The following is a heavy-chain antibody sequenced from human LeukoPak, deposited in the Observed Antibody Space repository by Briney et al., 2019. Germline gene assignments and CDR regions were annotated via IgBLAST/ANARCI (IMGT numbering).Heavy chain of an antibody. CDR2: ISSSGSTI. V-gene: IGHV3-48*04. CDR3: ARDGGDYVVYSYYYMDV. Sequence: PGGSLRLSCAASGFTFSSYAMHWVRQAPGKGLEWVSYISSSGSTIYYADSVKGRFTISRDNAKNSLYLQMNSLRAEDTAVYYCARDGGDYVVYSYYYMDVWGKGTTVTVSS. CDR1: GFTFSSYA. D-gene: IGHD4-17*01. J-gene: IGHJ6*03.